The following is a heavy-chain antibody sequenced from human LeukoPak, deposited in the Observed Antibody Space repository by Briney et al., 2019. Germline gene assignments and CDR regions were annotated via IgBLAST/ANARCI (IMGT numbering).Heavy chain of an antibody. D-gene: IGHD6-6*01. CDR2: MNPNTGNT. V-gene: IGHV1-8*01. CDR1: GYTFTSYD. Sequence: ASVKVSCRASGYTFTSYDIYWVRQATGQGLEWMAWMNPNTGNTDYAQRFQGRVTMTRNTSISAAYMELSSLRSEDTAVYYCARETEGSSPGFDYWGQGTLVTVSS. J-gene: IGHJ4*02. CDR3: ARETEGSSPGFDY.